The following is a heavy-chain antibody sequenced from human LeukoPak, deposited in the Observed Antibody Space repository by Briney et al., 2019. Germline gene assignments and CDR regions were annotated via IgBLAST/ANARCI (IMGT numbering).Heavy chain of an antibody. CDR3: ARDPPIAVAGRPMFYFDY. Sequence: GGSLRLSCAASGFTFSSYAMHWVRQAPGKGLEWVAVISYDGSNKYYADSVKGRFTISRDNSKNTLYLQMNSLRAEDTAVYYCARDPPIAVAGRPMFYFDYWGQGTLVTVSS. V-gene: IGHV3-30-3*01. CDR1: GFTFSSYA. J-gene: IGHJ4*02. CDR2: ISYDGSNK. D-gene: IGHD6-19*01.